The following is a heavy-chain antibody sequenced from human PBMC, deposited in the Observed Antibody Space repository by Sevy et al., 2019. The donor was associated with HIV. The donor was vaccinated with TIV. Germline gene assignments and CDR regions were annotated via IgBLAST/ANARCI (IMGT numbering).Heavy chain of an antibody. CDR2: IYWDDDT. CDR1: GFSLSTSGVG. D-gene: IGHD3-10*01. V-gene: IGHV2-5*02. CDR3: AHRPMVRGVITAPFDY. J-gene: IGHJ4*02. Sequence: SGPTLVKPTQTLTLTCTFSGFSLSTSGVGVGWIRQPPGKALEWLALIYWDDDTRYSPSLKSRLNITKDTSTNQVVLTITNMDPVDTATYFCAHRPMVRGVITAPFDYWGQGTLVTVSS.